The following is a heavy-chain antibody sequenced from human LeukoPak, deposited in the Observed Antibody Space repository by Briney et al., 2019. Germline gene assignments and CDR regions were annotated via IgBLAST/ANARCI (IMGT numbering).Heavy chain of an antibody. V-gene: IGHV1-2*02. CDR1: GYTFTGYY. J-gene: IGHJ1*01. CDR3: AREGSSWSAEYFQH. D-gene: IGHD6-13*01. CDR2: INPNSGGT. Sequence: GASVKVSCKSSGYTFTGYYMHWVRQAPGQGLEWMGWINPNSGGTNYAQKFQGRVTMTRDTSISTAYMELSRLRSDDTAVYYCAREGSSWSAEYFQHWGQGTLVTVSS.